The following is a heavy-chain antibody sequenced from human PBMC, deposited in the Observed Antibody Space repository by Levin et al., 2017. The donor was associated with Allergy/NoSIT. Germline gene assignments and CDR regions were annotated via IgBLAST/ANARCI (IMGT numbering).Heavy chain of an antibody. Sequence: PGGSLRLSCAASEFTFSSHSMNWVRQAPGKGLEWVSYISSSSNTIYYADSVKGRFTISRDNAKNSLYLQMNSMRDKDTAVYYCARCGVGHDSGYYPFDFWGQGTLVTVSS. D-gene: IGHD3-22*01. V-gene: IGHV3-48*02. CDR1: EFTFSSHS. CDR3: ARCGVGHDSGYYPFDF. J-gene: IGHJ4*02. CDR2: ISSSSNTI.